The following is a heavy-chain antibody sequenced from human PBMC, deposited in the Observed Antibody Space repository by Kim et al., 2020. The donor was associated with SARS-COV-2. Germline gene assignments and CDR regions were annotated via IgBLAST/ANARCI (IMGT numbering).Heavy chain of an antibody. CDR2: ISWNSGSI. CDR1: GFTFDDYA. D-gene: IGHD3-3*01. CDR3: AKAVGLEWLLDNSGSSFDY. V-gene: IGHV3-9*01. J-gene: IGHJ4*02. Sequence: GGSLRLSCAASGFTFDDYAMHWVRQAPGKGLEWVSGISWNSGSIGYADSVKGRFTISRDNAKNSLYLQMNSLRAEDTALYYCAKAVGLEWLLDNSGSSFDYWGQGTLVTVSS.